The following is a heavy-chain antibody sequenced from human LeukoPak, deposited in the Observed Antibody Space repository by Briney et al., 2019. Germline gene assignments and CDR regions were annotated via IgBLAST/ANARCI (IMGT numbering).Heavy chain of an antibody. V-gene: IGHV3-30*02. Sequence: PGGSLRLSCAASGFTFSSYGMHWVRQAPGKGLEWVAFIRYDASNKYYADSVRGRFTISRDNAKNLLYLQMSILRAADTAVYYCARVRIAVAVSAFDIWGQGTMVTVSS. D-gene: IGHD6-19*01. J-gene: IGHJ3*02. CDR3: ARVRIAVAVSAFDI. CDR2: IRYDASNK. CDR1: GFTFSSYG.